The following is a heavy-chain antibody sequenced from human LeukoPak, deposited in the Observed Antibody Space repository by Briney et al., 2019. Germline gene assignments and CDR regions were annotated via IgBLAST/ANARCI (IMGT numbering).Heavy chain of an antibody. CDR3: AGAYCGGDCYSGRAFDI. D-gene: IGHD2-21*02. J-gene: IGHJ3*02. CDR1: GGSISSYY. Sequence: SETLSLTCTVSGGSISSYYWSWIRQPPGKGLEWIGYIYYSGSTNYNPSLKSRVTISVDTSKNQFSLKLRSVTAADTAVYYCAGAYCGGDCYSGRAFDIWGQGTMVTVSS. CDR2: IYYSGST. V-gene: IGHV4-59*01.